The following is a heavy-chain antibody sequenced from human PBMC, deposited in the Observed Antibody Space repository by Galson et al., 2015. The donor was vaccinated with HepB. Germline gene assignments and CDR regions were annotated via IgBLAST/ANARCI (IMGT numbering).Heavy chain of an antibody. CDR2: VYYSGSK. CDR1: GDSMSSFY. D-gene: IGHD3-22*01. J-gene: IGHJ4*02. Sequence: ETLSLTCTVSGDSMSSFYWSWIRQPPGKGLEWIGYVYYSGSKSYNPSLKSRVTTSLDTSKNQFSLKLNSVTAADTAVYYCAKSRDTMIWDSWGQGTLVTVSS. CDR3: AKSRDTMIWDS. V-gene: IGHV4-59*01.